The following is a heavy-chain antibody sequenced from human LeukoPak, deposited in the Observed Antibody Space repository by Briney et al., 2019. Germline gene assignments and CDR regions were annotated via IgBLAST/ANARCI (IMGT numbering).Heavy chain of an antibody. Sequence: GGSLRLSCAASGFTFSSYAMSWVRQAPGKGLEWVSAISGSGGSTYYADSVKGRFTISRDNSKNTLYLQMNSLRAEDTAVYYCAKDGSWGDYYFYFYIDVWGKGTTVTVSS. CDR3: AKDGSWGDYYFYFYIDV. CDR2: ISGSGGST. CDR1: GFTFSSYA. V-gene: IGHV3-23*01. J-gene: IGHJ6*03. D-gene: IGHD3-16*01.